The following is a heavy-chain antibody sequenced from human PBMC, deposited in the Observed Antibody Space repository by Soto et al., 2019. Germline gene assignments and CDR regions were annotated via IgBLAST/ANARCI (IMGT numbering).Heavy chain of an antibody. CDR3: ASEQQLAQYYYYGMDV. J-gene: IGHJ6*02. D-gene: IGHD6-13*01. CDR2: FYYSGST. V-gene: IGHV4-39*01. CDR1: GGSISSSSYS. Sequence: PSETLSLTCTVSGGSISSSSYSWGWIRQPPGKGLEWIGSFYYSGSTYYNPSLKSRVTISVDTSKNQFSLKLSSVTAADTAVYYCASEQQLAQYYYYGMDVWGQGTTVTVS.